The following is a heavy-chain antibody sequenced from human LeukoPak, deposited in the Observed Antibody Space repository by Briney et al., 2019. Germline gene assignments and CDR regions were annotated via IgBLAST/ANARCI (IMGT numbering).Heavy chain of an antibody. V-gene: IGHV3-64*01. CDR3: AREYYYEELDY. D-gene: IGHD3-22*01. CDR1: GFTFSSYP. CDR2: ISSNGDST. J-gene: IGHJ4*02. Sequence: GGSLRLSCAASGFTFSSYPMHWVRQAPGQGLEYVSGISSNGDSTYYANSVKGRFTISRDNSKNTLYLQMGSLRAEDMAVYYCAREYYYEELDYWGQGTLVTVSS.